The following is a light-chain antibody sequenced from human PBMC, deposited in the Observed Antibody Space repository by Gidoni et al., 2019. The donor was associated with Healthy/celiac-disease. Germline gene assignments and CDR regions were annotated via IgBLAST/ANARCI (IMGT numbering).Light chain of an antibody. J-gene: IGKJ2*01. CDR1: QSVSSN. Sequence: TPPPATPSVSPGERATLSCRASQSVSSNLAWYQQKPGQAPRLLIYGASTRATGIPARFSGSGSGTEFTLTISSLQSEDFAVYYCQQYNNWPPYTFGQGTKLEIK. V-gene: IGKV3-15*01. CDR3: QQYNNWPPYT. CDR2: GAS.